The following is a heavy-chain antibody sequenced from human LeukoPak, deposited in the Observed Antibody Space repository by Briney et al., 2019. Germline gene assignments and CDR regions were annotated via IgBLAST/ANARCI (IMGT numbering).Heavy chain of an antibody. V-gene: IGHV4-59*01. D-gene: IGHD6-13*01. CDR1: GGSISSYY. CDR3: AGDLGLYSRSAAGMDV. CDR2: IYYSGST. J-gene: IGHJ6*02. Sequence: SETLSLTCTVSGGSISSYYWSWIRQPPGKGLEWIVYIYYSGSTNYNPSLKSRVTISVDTSKNQFSLKLSSVTAADTAVYYCAGDLGLYSRSAAGMDVWGQGTTVTVSS.